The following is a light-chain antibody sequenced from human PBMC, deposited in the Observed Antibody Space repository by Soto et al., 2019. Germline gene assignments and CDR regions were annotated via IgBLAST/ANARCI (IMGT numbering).Light chain of an antibody. V-gene: IGKV1-5*03. CDR2: KAS. CDR1: QTISSW. Sequence: DIQRTQSPSTLSGSVGDRSTITGRASQTISSWLAWYQQKPGKAPNLLIYKASTLKSGVPSRFSGSGSGTEFTLTISSLQPDDFATYYCQQYDSYSLTFGGGKKV. CDR3: QQYDSYSLT. J-gene: IGKJ4*02.